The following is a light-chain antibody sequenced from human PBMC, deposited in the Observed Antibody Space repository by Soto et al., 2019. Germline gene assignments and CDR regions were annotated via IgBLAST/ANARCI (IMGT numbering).Light chain of an antibody. CDR2: AVS. J-gene: IGLJ1*01. V-gene: IGLV2-14*03. CDR3: ISYTDRQSYL. CDR1: SSDIGSYDH. Sequence: QSVLTQPASVSGSPGQSITISCSRTSSDIGSYDHVAWYQQFPGKSPKLIIYAVSDRPSGVSDRFSGSKSGISAPLTISGLQTEDEADYYCISYTDRQSYLFGTGTKVTVL.